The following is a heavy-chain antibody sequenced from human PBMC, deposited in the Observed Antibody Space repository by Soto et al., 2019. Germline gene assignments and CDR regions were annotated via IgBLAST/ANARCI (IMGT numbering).Heavy chain of an antibody. CDR3: ASELGNDEWVGAFDV. CDR2: IIPILGIA. D-gene: IGHD7-27*01. V-gene: IGHV1-69*02. J-gene: IGHJ3*01. CDR1: GGTFSSYT. Sequence: QVQLVQSGAEVKKPGASVKVSCKASGGTFSSYTITWVRQAPGQGLEWMGRIIPILGIANYAQKFQGRVTITADKSTSTAYMELSSLRSEDTAVYYWASELGNDEWVGAFDVLGQGTMVTVSS.